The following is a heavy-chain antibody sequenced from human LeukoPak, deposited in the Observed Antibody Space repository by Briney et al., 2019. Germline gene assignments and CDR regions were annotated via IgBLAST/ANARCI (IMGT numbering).Heavy chain of an antibody. J-gene: IGHJ4*02. CDR3: ARLNYDSSGYYRDY. V-gene: IGHV1-69*05. Sequence: GASVKVSCKASGGTFSSYAISWVRQAPGQGLEWMGRIIPIFGTANYAQKSQGRVTITTDESTSTAYMELSSLRSEDTAVYYCARLNYDSSGYYRDYWGQGTLVTVSS. D-gene: IGHD3-22*01. CDR2: IIPIFGTA. CDR1: GGTFSSYA.